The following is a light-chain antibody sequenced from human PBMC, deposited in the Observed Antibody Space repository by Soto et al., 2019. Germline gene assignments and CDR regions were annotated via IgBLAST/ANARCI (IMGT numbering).Light chain of an antibody. V-gene: IGKV3-20*01. CDR1: QSLTTRY. CDR2: VAS. CDR3: QQYGRSPT. Sequence: EIVLTPSPGTLSLFPGESATLSCRASQSLTTRYLAWYQQKPGQAPRLLIYVASSRATGIPDRFSGSGSGTAFTITISRLEPEDFAVYSCQQYGRSPTFGQGTRLEIK. J-gene: IGKJ5*01.